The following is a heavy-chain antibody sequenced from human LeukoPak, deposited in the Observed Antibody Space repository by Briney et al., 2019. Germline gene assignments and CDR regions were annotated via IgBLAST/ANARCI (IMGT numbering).Heavy chain of an antibody. CDR1: GFTNSSYW. CDR3: AREIMYGSAYDY. J-gene: IGHJ4*02. Sequence: GGSLRLSCAASGFTNSSYWMSCVRQAPGKGVEWVANIKQDGSEKYYVDSVKGRFTISRDNAKNSLYLQMNSLRAEDTAVYYCAREIMYGSAYDYCGQGTLVSVSS. D-gene: IGHD3-10*01. V-gene: IGHV3-7*01. CDR2: IKQDGSEK.